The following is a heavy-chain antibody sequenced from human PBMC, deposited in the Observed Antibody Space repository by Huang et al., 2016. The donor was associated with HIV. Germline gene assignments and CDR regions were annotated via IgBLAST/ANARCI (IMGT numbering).Heavy chain of an antibody. V-gene: IGHV1-69*13. CDR1: GGPFNNA. J-gene: IGHJ4*02. CDR3: ARGAPDLDSHLDH. D-gene: IGHD3-3*01. CDR2: IIPIFGTP. Sequence: QVQLVQSGAEVKKPGSSVKVSCKVSGGPFNNAISWVRQAPGHGLEWMGGIIPIFGTPNYERKFQGRVTITADESTSIAYMELSSLRSEDTAVDYCARGAPDLDSHLDHWGQGTLVTVSS.